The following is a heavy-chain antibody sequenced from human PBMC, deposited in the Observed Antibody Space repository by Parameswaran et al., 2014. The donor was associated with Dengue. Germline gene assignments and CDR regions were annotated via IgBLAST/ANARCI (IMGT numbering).Heavy chain of an antibody. CDR2: IYYSGST. Sequence: VRQAPGKGLEWIGYIYYSGSTYYNPSLKSRVTISVDTSKNQFSLKLSSVTAADTAVYYCARVAAAAGTGGYFDYWGQGTLVTVSS. J-gene: IGHJ4*02. D-gene: IGHD6-13*01. CDR3: ARVAAAAGTGGYFDY. V-gene: IGHV4-31*02.